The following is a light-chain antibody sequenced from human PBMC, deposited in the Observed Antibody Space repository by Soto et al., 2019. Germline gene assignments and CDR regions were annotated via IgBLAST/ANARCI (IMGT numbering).Light chain of an antibody. Sequence: DIQMTQSPSSLSASVGDRVTITCRASQSISSYLNWYQQKPGKAPKVLIYAASSLQSGVPSRFSGIASGTDFTLTIRSLQHEEFATYYCQQSYSTPPTFGHGTQWDIK. CDR3: QQSYSTPPT. V-gene: IGKV1-39*01. J-gene: IGKJ1*01. CDR1: QSISSY. CDR2: AAS.